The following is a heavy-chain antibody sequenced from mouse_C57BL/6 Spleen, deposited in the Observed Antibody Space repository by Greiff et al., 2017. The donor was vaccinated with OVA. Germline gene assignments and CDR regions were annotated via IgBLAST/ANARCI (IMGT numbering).Heavy chain of an antibody. D-gene: IGHD2-1*01. CDR3: AREKPYGNYYFDY. V-gene: IGHV5-4*01. Sequence: EVQGVESGGGLVKPGGSLKLSCAASGFTFSSYAMSWVRQTPEKRLEWVATISDGGSYTYYPDNVKGRFTISRDNAKNNLYLQMSHLKSEDTAMYYCAREKPYGNYYFDYWGQGTTLTVSS. J-gene: IGHJ2*01. CDR1: GFTFSSYA. CDR2: ISDGGSYT.